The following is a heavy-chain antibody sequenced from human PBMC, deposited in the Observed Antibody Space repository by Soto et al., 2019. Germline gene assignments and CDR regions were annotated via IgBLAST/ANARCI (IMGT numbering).Heavy chain of an antibody. Sequence: SSETLSLTCSVSGASISSNFWSWVRQPPGKGLEWIGYIYFGGTTQSNPSLKGRVTISVDTSKNQFSLKLSSVTAADTAVYYCASRGTTTDCSGGSCYARGFDYWGQGTLVTV. CDR2: IYFGGTT. D-gene: IGHD2-15*01. J-gene: IGHJ4*02. CDR3: ASRGTTTDCSGGSCYARGFDY. CDR1: GASISSNF. V-gene: IGHV4-4*09.